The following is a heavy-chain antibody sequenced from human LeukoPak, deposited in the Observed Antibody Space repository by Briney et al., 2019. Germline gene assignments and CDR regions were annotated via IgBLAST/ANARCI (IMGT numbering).Heavy chain of an antibody. CDR1: GFTFSSYS. J-gene: IGHJ4*02. V-gene: IGHV3-21*01. D-gene: IGHD3-22*01. Sequence: GGSLRLSCAASGFTFSSYSMNWVRQAPGKGLEWVSSISSSRSYIYYADSVKGRFTISRDNAKNLLYLHMNSLRSEDTAVYYCARDFSPVVVTPRGYFDYWGQGTLVTVSS. CDR2: ISSSRSYI. CDR3: ARDFSPVVVTPRGYFDY.